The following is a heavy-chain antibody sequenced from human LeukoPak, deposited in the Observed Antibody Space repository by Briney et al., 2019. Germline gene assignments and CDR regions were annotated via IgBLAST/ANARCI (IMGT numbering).Heavy chain of an antibody. J-gene: IGHJ3*02. Sequence: GASVKVSCKASGGTFSSYAISWVRQAPGQGLEWMGGIIPIFGTANYAQKFQGRVTITADESTSTAYMELSSLRSEDTAAYYCARGGLSRYYYDTRGYYHAFDIWGQGTMVTVSS. D-gene: IGHD3-22*01. CDR1: GGTFSSYA. CDR2: IIPIFGTA. CDR3: ARGGLSRYYYDTRGYYHAFDI. V-gene: IGHV1-69*13.